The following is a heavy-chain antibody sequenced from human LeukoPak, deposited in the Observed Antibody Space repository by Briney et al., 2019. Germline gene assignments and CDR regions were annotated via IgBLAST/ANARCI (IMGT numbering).Heavy chain of an antibody. CDR1: GGSFSGYY. Sequence: PSETLSLTCAVYGGSFSGYYWSWIRQPPGKGLEWIGEINHSGSTNYNPSLKSRVTISVDTSKNQFSLKLSSVTAADTAVYYCARDVYGSCFDPWGQGTLVTVSS. CDR3: ARDVYGSCFDP. J-gene: IGHJ5*02. V-gene: IGHV4-34*01. D-gene: IGHD3-10*01. CDR2: INHSGST.